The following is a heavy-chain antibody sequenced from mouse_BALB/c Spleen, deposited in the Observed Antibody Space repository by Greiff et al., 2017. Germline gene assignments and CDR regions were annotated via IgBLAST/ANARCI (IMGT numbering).Heavy chain of an antibody. V-gene: IGHV3-2*02. CDR2: ISYSGST. J-gene: IGHJ4*01. CDR1: GYSITSDSA. D-gene: IGHD2-14*01. Sequence: VQLKQSGPGLVKPSQSLSLTCTVTGYSITSDSAWTWIRQFPGNTLEWMGYISYSGSTSYNPSLKSRISITRDTSKNQFFLQLNSVTTEDTATYYYARWDRYRAMDYWGQGNSVTVSS. CDR3: ARWDRYRAMDY.